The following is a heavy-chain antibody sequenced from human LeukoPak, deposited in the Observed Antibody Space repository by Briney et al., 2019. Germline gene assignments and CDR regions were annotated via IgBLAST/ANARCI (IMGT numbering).Heavy chain of an antibody. J-gene: IGHJ4*02. V-gene: IGHV1-69*04. CDR3: ASGGGDAAYSGYDFAY. CDR1: GGTFTSYA. CDR2: IIPILGIA. D-gene: IGHD5-12*01. Sequence: SVKVSCKASGGTFTSYAISWVRQAPGQGLEWMGRIIPILGIANYAQKFQGRVTITADKSTSTAYMELSSLRSEDTAVYFCASGGGDAAYSGYDFAYCGQGTLVTVSS.